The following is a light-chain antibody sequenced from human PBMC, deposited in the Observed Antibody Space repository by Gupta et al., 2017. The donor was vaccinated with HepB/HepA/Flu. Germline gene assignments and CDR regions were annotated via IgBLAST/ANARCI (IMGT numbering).Light chain of an antibody. J-gene: IGKJ4*01. CDR3: QQRSDWPLT. CDR1: QNVGSQ. Sequence: EIVFTQSPSPLSLSPGERATLSCRASQNVGSQLAWYQQKPGQAPRLVISDASNRASGVPPRFSGSGSGTDFTLTISSLESEDFAVYFCQQRSDWPLTFGGGTKVEVK. CDR2: DAS. V-gene: IGKV3-11*01.